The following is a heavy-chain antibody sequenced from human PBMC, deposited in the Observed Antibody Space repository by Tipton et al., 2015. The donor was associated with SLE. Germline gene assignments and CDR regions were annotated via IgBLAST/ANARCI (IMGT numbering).Heavy chain of an antibody. D-gene: IGHD2-21*02. CDR3: ANSGRDFPRDFLAV. J-gene: IGHJ6*04. CDR2: LNPTTGNI. CDR1: GYTFISYG. V-gene: IGHV1-8*02. Sequence: QSGAEVKKPGASVKVSCKASGYTFISYGISWVRQAPGQGLEWMGFLNPTTGNIVYAQRFQGRVAMTRNSNIGTAYMELSSLGSEDTAVYYCANSGRDFPRDFLAVWGKGTSVIVSS.